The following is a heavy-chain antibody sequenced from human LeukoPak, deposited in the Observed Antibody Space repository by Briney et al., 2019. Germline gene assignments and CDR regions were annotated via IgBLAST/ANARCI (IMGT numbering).Heavy chain of an antibody. D-gene: IGHD6-13*01. Sequence: ASVKVSCKASGYTFTSYAMHWARQAPGQRLEWMGWINAGNGNTKYSQKFQGRVTITRDTSASTAYMELSSLRSEDTAVYYCARDRRPQLVQTEIDYWGQGTLVTVSS. V-gene: IGHV1-3*01. CDR1: GYTFTSYA. CDR2: INAGNGNT. J-gene: IGHJ4*02. CDR3: ARDRRPQLVQTEIDY.